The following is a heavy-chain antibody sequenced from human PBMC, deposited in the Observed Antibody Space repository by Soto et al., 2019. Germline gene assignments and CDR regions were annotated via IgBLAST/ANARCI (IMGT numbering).Heavy chain of an antibody. D-gene: IGHD1-1*01. J-gene: IGHJ6*02. CDR3: ARGPLDLYYGMDV. CDR2: IWYDGSNK. Sequence: QVQLVESGGGVVQPGRSLRLSCAASGFTFSSYGMHWVRQAPGKGLEWVAVIWYDGSNKYYADSVKGRFTISRDNSKNTLYLQMNSLRAEDTAVYYCARGPLDLYYGMDVRGQGTTVTVSS. CDR1: GFTFSSYG. V-gene: IGHV3-33*01.